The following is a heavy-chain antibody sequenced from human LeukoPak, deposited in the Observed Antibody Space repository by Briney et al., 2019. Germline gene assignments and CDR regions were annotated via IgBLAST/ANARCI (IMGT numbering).Heavy chain of an antibody. CDR1: GYTFTSYA. V-gene: IGHV1-3*01. CDR3: ARGPAYYYGSGSYYNGDYYYGMDV. D-gene: IGHD3-10*01. Sequence: GASVKVSCKASGYTFTSYAMHWVRQAPGQSLEWMGWINAGNGNTKYSQKFQGRVTITRDTSASTAYMELSSLRSEDTAVYYCARGPAYYYGSGSYYNGDYYYGMDVWGQGTTVTVSS. J-gene: IGHJ6*02. CDR2: INAGNGNT.